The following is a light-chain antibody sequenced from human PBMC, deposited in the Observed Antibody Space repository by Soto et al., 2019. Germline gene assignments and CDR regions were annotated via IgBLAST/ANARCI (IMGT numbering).Light chain of an antibody. V-gene: IGKV3D-15*01. CDR1: HSVSSN. CDR3: QQYTNWPRT. Sequence: EIVLTQSPGTLSPSPGERSTLCCRASHSVSSNLAWYQQKPGQAPRLLIYGASTRATGIPDRFSGSGSGTDLTITISRLEPEDFEVYYCQQYTNWPRTFGQGTKVDIK. CDR2: GAS. J-gene: IGKJ1*01.